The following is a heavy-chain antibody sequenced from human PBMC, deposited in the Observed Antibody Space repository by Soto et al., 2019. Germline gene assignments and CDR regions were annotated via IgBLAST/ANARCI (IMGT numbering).Heavy chain of an antibody. J-gene: IGHJ4*02. D-gene: IGHD3-16*02. Sequence: QVRLQESGPGLVKPSETLSLTCTVSGGPISSYYWNWIRQPPGKGLEWIGYIYYTGSTNYNPSLKSRVTISVDTSKHQFSLKLSSVTAADTAVYYCARAFGSTMPSLFWGQGTLVTVSS. CDR2: IYYTGST. CDR3: ARAFGSTMPSLF. V-gene: IGHV4-59*01. CDR1: GGPISSYY.